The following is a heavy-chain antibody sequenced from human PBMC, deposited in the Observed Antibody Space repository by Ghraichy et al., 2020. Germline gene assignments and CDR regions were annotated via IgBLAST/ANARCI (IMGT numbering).Heavy chain of an antibody. Sequence: SETLSLTCAVYGGSFSGYYWSWIRQPPGKGLEWIGEINHSVSTNYNPSLKSRVTISVDTSKNQFSLKLSSVTAADTAVYYCARDGYYYGSSPFEYWGQGILVTVSS. CDR1: GGSFSGYY. CDR3: ARDGYYYGSSPFEY. CDR2: INHSVST. J-gene: IGHJ4*02. D-gene: IGHD3-22*01. V-gene: IGHV4-34*01.